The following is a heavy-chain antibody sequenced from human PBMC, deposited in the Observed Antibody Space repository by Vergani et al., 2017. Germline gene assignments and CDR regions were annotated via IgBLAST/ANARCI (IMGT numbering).Heavy chain of an antibody. CDR2: IYYSGST. Sequence: QVQLQESGPGLVKPSETLSITCSVSGGSISGYYWSWIRQPPGKGLEWIGYIYYSGSTIYNPSLKSRLTISVDTSKNQFSLKLSSVTAADMAVYYCARGGGGWXWAQVWQQTAGFDYWGQGILVIVSS. CDR3: ARGGGGWXWAQVWQQTAGFDY. CDR1: GGSISGYY. V-gene: IGHV4-59*01. D-gene: IGHD5-18*01. J-gene: IGHJ4*02.